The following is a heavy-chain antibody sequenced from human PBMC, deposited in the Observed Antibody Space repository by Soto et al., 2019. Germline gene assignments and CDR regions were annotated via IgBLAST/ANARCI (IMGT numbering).Heavy chain of an antibody. Sequence: QVQLQESGPGLVKPSGTLSLTCAVSGGSISSSNWRRWVSQPPGKGLEWIGEIYHSGSTNYNPSLKSRVTISVDKSKNQFSLKLSSVTAADTAVYYCARAAMGGSSWPFDYWGQGTLVTVSS. CDR2: IYHSGST. J-gene: IGHJ4*02. CDR1: GGSISSSNW. D-gene: IGHD6-13*01. CDR3: ARAAMGGSSWPFDY. V-gene: IGHV4-4*02.